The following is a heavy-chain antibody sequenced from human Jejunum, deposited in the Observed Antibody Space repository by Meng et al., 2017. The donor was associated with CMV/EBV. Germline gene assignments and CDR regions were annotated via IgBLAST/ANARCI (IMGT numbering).Heavy chain of an antibody. Sequence: SGFTCADAWMSWVRQAPGKGLEWVGRIKRRVDGGATDFGASVKGRFAISRDDSKNTLYLDMRGLKIEDTAIYYCAAGAGMTDSDYWGQGTLVTVSS. D-gene: IGHD1-1*01. CDR2: IKRRVDGGAT. J-gene: IGHJ4*02. V-gene: IGHV3-15*01. CDR1: GFTCADAW. CDR3: AAGAGMTDSDY.